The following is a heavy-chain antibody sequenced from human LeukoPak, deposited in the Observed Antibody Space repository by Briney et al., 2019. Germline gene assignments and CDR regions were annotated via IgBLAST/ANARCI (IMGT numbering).Heavy chain of an antibody. D-gene: IGHD3-10*01. Sequence: GGSLRLSCAVSGFTFSSYWMSWVRQAPGKGLEWVANIKQDESEKYFVDSVKGRFIISRDNAKNSLYLQMNSLRAEDTAVYYCAREPTYSYGSGSLDYWGQGTLVTVSS. CDR3: AREPTYSYGSGSLDY. CDR2: IKQDESEK. J-gene: IGHJ4*02. CDR1: GFTFSSYW. V-gene: IGHV3-7*01.